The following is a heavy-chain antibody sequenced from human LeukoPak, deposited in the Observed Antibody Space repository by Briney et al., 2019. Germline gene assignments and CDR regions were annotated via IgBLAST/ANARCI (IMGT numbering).Heavy chain of an antibody. J-gene: IGHJ6*03. CDR3: ARGPYYDFWSGYPYMDV. CDR2: VHYSGST. D-gene: IGHD3-3*01. V-gene: IGHV4-31*03. Sequence: SQTLSLTCTVSGGSISSGGDCWNWIRQHPGKGLEWIGHVHYSGSTYYNPSLKSRLTISVDTSKNQFSLRLSSVTAADTAVYHCARGPYYDFWSGYPYMDVWGKGTTVTVSS. CDR1: GGSISSGGDC.